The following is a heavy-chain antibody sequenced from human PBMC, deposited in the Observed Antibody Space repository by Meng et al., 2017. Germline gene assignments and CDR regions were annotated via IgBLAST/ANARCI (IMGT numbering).Heavy chain of an antibody. CDR1: GFTFSSYA. J-gene: IGHJ4*02. Sequence: GQLVESGGCVVQPGRSLRLSCAASGFTFSSYAMHWVRQAPGKGLEWVAVISYDGSNKYYADSVKGRFTISRDNSKNTLYLQMNSLRAEDTAVYYCAGGLMVNDYWGQGTLVTV. CDR2: ISYDGSNK. D-gene: IGHD3-10*01. V-gene: IGHV3-30*01. CDR3: AGGLMVNDY.